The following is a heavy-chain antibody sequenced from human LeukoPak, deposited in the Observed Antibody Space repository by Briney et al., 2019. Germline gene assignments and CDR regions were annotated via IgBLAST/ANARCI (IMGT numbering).Heavy chain of an antibody. CDR1: GFTFTSHV. Sequence: GGSLRLSCSASGFTFTSHVMHWVRQAPGKGLRYVWGISMNVQTAYYAGSVKGRFTISRDSSKNTVYLQMNSLTAEDTAVYYCVREGLERRTNFDYWGQGTLVSVSS. CDR3: VREGLERRTNFDY. CDR2: ISMNVQTA. J-gene: IGHJ4*02. D-gene: IGHD1-1*01. V-gene: IGHV3-64*04.